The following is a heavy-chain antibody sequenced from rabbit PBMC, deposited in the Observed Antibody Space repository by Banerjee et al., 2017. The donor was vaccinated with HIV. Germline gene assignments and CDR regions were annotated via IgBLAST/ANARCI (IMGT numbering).Heavy chain of an antibody. V-gene: IGHV1S45*01. CDR3: ARDSAAYGYDFTL. Sequence: QEQLEESGGDLVKPEGSLTLTCKASGFTLNNYWMCWVRQAPGKGLEWIGCISTGDDSTYYASWVNGRFTISKTSSTTVTLQMTSLTAADTATYFCARDSAAYGYDFTLWGPGTLVTVS. D-gene: IGHD6-1*01. CDR1: GFTLNNYW. CDR2: ISTGDDST. J-gene: IGHJ4*01.